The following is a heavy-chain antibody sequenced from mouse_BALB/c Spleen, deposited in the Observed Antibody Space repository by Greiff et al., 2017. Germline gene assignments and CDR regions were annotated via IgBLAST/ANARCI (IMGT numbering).Heavy chain of an antibody. V-gene: IGHV5-9-3*01. CDR2: ISSGGSYT. CDR3: ARGGGWLSDYYAMDY. J-gene: IGHJ4*01. D-gene: IGHD2-3*01. CDR1: GFTFSSYA. Sequence: EVKVVESGGGLVKPGGSLKLSCAASGFTFSSYAMSWVRQTPEKRLEWVATISSGGSYTYYPDSVKGRFTISRDNAKNTLYLQMSSLRSEDTAMYYCARGGGWLSDYYAMDYWGQGTSVTVSS.